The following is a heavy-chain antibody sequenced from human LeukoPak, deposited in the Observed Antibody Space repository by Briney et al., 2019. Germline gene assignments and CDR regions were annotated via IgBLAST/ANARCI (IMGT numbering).Heavy chain of an antibody. D-gene: IGHD2-15*01. CDR3: ARVGYCSGGSCYRDFDY. CDR1: GYSISSGYY. CDR2: IYHSGST. Sequence: PSETLSLTCTVSGYSISSGYYWGWIRQPPGKGLEWIGSIYHSGSTYYNPSLKSRVTISVDTSKNQFSLKLSSVTAADTAVYYCARVGYCSGGSCYRDFDYWGQGTLVTVSS. J-gene: IGHJ4*02. V-gene: IGHV4-38-2*02.